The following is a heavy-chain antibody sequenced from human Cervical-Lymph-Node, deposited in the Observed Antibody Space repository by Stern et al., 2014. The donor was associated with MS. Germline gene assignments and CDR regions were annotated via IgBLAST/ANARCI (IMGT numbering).Heavy chain of an antibody. D-gene: IGHD3-16*01. J-gene: IGHJ4*02. CDR1: GYTFTYYY. Sequence: VHLVESGAEVKKPGASVKVSCKASGYTFTYYYMHWVRQAPGQGLEWMGLINPSGGSTTYAQKFQGRVTLTRDTSTSTVYMELSRVRSDDTAVYYCARSIREYAYGCDYWGQGTLVTVSS. CDR2: INPSGGST. V-gene: IGHV1-46*01. CDR3: ARSIREYAYGCDY.